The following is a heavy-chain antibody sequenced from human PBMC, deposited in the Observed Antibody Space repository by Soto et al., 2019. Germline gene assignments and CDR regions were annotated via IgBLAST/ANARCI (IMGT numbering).Heavy chain of an antibody. J-gene: IGHJ6*02. V-gene: IGHV4-31*03. CDR2: IYYSGST. CDR1: GGPISSGGYY. CDR3: TRDRRYFDWLPGPYYYGMDV. D-gene: IGHD3-9*01. Sequence: TSVTLSLTCTVSGGPISSGGYYWSWIRQHPGKGLEWIGYIYYSGSTYYNPSLKSRVTISVDTSKNQFSLKLSSVTAADTAVYYCTRDRRYFDWLPGPYYYGMDVWGQGTTVTVSS.